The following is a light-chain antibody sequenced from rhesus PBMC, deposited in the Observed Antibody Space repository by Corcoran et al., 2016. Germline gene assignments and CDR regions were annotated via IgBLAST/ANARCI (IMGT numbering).Light chain of an antibody. CDR1: QSVGSY. Sequence: ETVVTQSPATLSLSPGERATLSCRASQSVGSYLAWYQQKPGQAPRLLIYGASSRATGFPDRFSGSGSGTDFTLTNSSLEPEDVGVYYCPQRSTLRTFGEGTKVELK. CDR2: GAS. J-gene: IGKJ4*01. CDR3: PQRSTLRT. V-gene: IGKV3-24*04.